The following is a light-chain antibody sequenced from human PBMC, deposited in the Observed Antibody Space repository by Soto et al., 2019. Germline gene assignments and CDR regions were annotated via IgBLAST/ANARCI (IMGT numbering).Light chain of an antibody. CDR3: SSYAGSNNLL. V-gene: IGLV2-8*01. Sequence: QSALTQPASVSGSPGQSITISCTGTSRDVGNYNYVSWYQQHPGKAPRLMIYEVTKRPSGVPDRFSGSKSGNTASLTVSGLQPEDEADYFCSSYAGSNNLLFGGGTQLTVL. CDR2: EVT. CDR1: SRDVGNYNY. J-gene: IGLJ2*01.